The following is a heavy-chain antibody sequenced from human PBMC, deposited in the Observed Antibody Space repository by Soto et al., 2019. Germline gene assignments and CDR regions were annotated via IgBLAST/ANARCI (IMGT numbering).Heavy chain of an antibody. D-gene: IGHD2-21*02. CDR1: GGSISSAYFH. CDR2: IHYTGSI. J-gene: IGHJ6*02. CDR3: AREDDGGDRDYYGLDG. V-gene: IGHV4-30-4*08. Sequence: QVQLQQSGPGLVEPSQTLSLTCAVSGGSISSAYFHWTWIRQSPVKGLEWIGYIHYTGSIMYNPSFKSRPTMAVDTNQNQFSPQLTSVTAADTAVYVCAREDDGGDRDYYGLDGLGPGTTGTVS.